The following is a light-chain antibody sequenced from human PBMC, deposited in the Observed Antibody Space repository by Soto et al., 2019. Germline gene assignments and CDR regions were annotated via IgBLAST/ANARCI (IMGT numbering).Light chain of an antibody. Sequence: QPALTQAPSASGSPGQSVTISCTGTSNDVGGYDFVSWYQQHPGRAPKLIIVEVNKWPSGVPDRFSASKSGNTASLTVSGLQAEDEADYYCSSYAGDNTYVFGTGFKVTVL. CDR2: EVN. CDR1: SNDVGGYDF. V-gene: IGLV2-8*01. J-gene: IGLJ1*01. CDR3: SSYAGDNTYV.